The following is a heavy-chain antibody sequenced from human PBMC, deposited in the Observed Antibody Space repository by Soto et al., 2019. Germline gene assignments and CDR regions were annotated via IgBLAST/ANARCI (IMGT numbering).Heavy chain of an antibody. V-gene: IGHV3-33*01. CDR2: IWYDGSNK. D-gene: IGHD6-6*01. Sequence: QVQLVESGGGVVQPGRSLRLSCAASGFTFSSYGMHWVRQAPGKGLEWVAVIWYDGSNKYYADSVKGRFTISRDNSKNTLYLQMNSLRAEDTAVYYCARDDRYSSSSVPQGYYYYYGMDVWGQGTTVTVSS. J-gene: IGHJ6*02. CDR3: ARDDRYSSSSVPQGYYYYYGMDV. CDR1: GFTFSSYG.